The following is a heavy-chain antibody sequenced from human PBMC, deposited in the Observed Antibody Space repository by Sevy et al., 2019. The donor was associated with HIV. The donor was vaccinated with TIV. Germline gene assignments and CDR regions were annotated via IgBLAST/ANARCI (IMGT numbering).Heavy chain of an antibody. V-gene: IGHV1-46*01. J-gene: IGHJ3*02. CDR1: GYTFTSYY. D-gene: IGHD2-15*01. CDR3: AREGPKDIVVVVAATKGGRAFDI. Sequence: ASVKVSCKASGYTFTSYYMHWVRQAPGQGLEWMGIINPSGGSTSYAQKFQGRVTMTRDTSTSTVYMELSSLRSEETAVYYCAREGPKDIVVVVAATKGGRAFDIWGQGTMVTVSS. CDR2: INPSGGST.